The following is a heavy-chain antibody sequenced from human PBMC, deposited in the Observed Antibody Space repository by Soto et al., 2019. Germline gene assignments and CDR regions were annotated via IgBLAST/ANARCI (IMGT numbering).Heavy chain of an antibody. Sequence: GASVKVSCKASGGTFSSYTISWVRQAPGQGLEWMGRIIPILGIANYAQKFQGRVTITADKSTSTAYMELSSLRSEDTAVYYCARDRLYDSSGYPFDYWGQGTLVTVSS. J-gene: IGHJ4*02. CDR2: IIPILGIA. D-gene: IGHD3-22*01. V-gene: IGHV1-69*04. CDR3: ARDRLYDSSGYPFDY. CDR1: GGTFSSYT.